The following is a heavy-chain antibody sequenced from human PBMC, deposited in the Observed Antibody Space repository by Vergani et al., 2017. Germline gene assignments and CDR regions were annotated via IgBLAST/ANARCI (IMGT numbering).Heavy chain of an antibody. V-gene: IGHV3-21*01. D-gene: IGHD2-8*01. Sequence: VQLEESGGGVVQPGRSLRLSCAGSGFTLSSHAMHWVRQAPGKGLEWVASISGSSSYVFYRDSVEGRFTITRDNAKKSVYLQMNSLRAEDTAMYFCARGLWDCTHIRCSPPSYWGQGTLVTV. CDR2: ISGSSSYV. CDR1: GFTLSSHA. CDR3: ARGLWDCTHIRCSPPSY. J-gene: IGHJ4*02.